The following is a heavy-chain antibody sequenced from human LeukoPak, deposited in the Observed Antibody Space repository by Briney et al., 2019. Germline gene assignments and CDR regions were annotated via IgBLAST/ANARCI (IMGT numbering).Heavy chain of an antibody. D-gene: IGHD3-22*01. CDR1: GFTFSSYG. J-gene: IGHJ4*02. Sequence: GGSLRLSCAASGFTFSSYGMPWVRQAPGKGLEWVAVIWNDGNNKYYADSVKGRFSISRDNPKSTLYLQMNSLRAEDTAVYYCARGGNYHDSSGLFDYWGQGTLVTVSS. V-gene: IGHV3-33*08. CDR3: ARGGNYHDSSGLFDY. CDR2: IWNDGNNK.